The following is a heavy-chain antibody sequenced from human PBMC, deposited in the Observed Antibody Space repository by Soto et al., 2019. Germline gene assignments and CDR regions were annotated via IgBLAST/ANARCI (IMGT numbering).Heavy chain of an antibody. J-gene: IGHJ3*02. CDR2: IDPSDSYT. V-gene: IGHV5-10-1*01. Sequence: PGESLKISCKGSGYSFTSYWISWVRQMPGEGLEWMGRIDPSDSYTNYSPSFQGHVTISADKSISIAYLQWSSLKASDTAMYYCASYDSSGYHAFDIWGQGTMVTVSS. D-gene: IGHD3-22*01. CDR3: ASYDSSGYHAFDI. CDR1: GYSFTSYW.